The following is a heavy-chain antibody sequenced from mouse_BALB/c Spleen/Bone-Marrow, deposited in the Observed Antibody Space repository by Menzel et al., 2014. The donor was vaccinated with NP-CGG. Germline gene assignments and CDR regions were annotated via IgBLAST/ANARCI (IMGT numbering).Heavy chain of an antibody. J-gene: IGHJ3*01. CDR2: INPDSSTI. CDR3: SRLYYYGNFAY. CDR1: GFGFSRYW. D-gene: IGHD1-1*01. V-gene: IGHV4-1*02. Sequence: EVMLVESGGGLVQPGGSLKLSCAASGFGFSRYWMSWVRQAPGKGLEWIGEINPDSSTINYTPSLKDKFIISRDNAKNTLYLQTGKVRSEDTALYYCSRLYYYGNFAYWGQGTLVTVSA.